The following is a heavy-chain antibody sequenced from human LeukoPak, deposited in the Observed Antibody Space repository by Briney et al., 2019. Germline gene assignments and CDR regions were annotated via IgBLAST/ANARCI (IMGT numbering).Heavy chain of an antibody. CDR1: GYTFTGYY. CDR3: ARAFQSLGGLSLPDY. D-gene: IGHD3-16*02. CDR2: INTNTGNP. V-gene: IGHV7-4-1*02. Sequence: GASVKVSCKASGYTFTGYYMHWVRQAPGQGLEWMGWINTNTGNPTYAQGFTGRFVFSLDTSVSTAYLQIISLKAEDTAVYYCARAFQSLGGLSLPDYWGQGTLVTVFS. J-gene: IGHJ4*02.